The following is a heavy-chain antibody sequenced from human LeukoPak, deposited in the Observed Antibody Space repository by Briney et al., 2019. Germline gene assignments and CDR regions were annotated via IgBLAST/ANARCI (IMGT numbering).Heavy chain of an antibody. V-gene: IGHV1-2*02. CDR3: APSGGTTYDFYMWYFDY. J-gene: IGHJ4*02. Sequence: ASVKVSCKAFGYTFTGYCMHWVRQAPGQGLEWMGWINPNSGGTNYAQKFQGRVTMTRDTSISTAYMELSRLRSDDTAVYYCAPSGGTTYDFYMWYFDYWGQGTLVTVSS. CDR1: GYTFTGYC. D-gene: IGHD1-1*01. CDR2: INPNSGGT.